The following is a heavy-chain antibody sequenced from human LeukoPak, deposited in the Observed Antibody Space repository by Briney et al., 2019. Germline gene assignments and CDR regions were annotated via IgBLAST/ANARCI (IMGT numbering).Heavy chain of an antibody. CDR3: ARDNSSSWYLDY. CDR2: IYYSGST. CDR1: GGSISSGGYY. D-gene: IGHD6-13*01. V-gene: IGHV4-31*03. Sequence: NPSETLSLTCTVSGGSISSGGYYWSWIRQHPGKGLEWIGYIYYSGSTYYNPSLKGRVTISVDTSKNQFSLKLSSVTAADTAVYYCARDNSSSWYLDYWGQGTLVTVSS. J-gene: IGHJ4*02.